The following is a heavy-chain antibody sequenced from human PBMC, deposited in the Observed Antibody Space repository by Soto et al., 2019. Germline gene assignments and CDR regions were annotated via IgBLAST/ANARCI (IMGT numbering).Heavy chain of an antibody. V-gene: IGHV4-34*01. Sequence: LSLTCAVYGGSFSGYYWSWIRQPPGKGLEWIGEINHSGSTNYNPSLKSRVTISVDTSKNQFSLKLSSVTAADTAVYYCARAGVLAQLVLSYYYYYGMDVWGQGTTVTVSS. D-gene: IGHD6-6*01. CDR1: GGSFSGYY. CDR2: INHSGST. CDR3: ARAGVLAQLVLSYYYYYGMDV. J-gene: IGHJ6*02.